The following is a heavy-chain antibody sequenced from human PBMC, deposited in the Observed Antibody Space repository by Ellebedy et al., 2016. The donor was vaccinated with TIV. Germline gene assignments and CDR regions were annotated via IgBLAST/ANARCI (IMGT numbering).Heavy chain of an antibody. Sequence: PGGSLRLSCAASGFTFSSYAMSWVRQAPGKGLEWVSTITTSGGGTYYADSVKGRFTISRDNAKNTLYLQMNSLRAEDTAAYYCAKDAASATYLFDYWGQGTLVTVSS. CDR2: ITTSGGGT. CDR1: GFTFSSYA. D-gene: IGHD2-15*01. V-gene: IGHV3-23*01. J-gene: IGHJ4*02. CDR3: AKDAASATYLFDY.